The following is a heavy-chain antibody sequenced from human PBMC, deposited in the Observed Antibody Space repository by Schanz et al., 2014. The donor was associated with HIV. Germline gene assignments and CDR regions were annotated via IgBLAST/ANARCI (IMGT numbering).Heavy chain of an antibody. V-gene: IGHV1-8*02. Sequence: VQLVQSRGEVKKPGASVKVSCKASGYSFTNFDVSWVRQAPGQGLEWMGWMNPNSGNTGYAQKFQGRVTMTRNTSISTAYMELSSLRSEDTAVYYCAREVDIVVVPAAIVGWFDPWGQGTLVTVSS. CDR3: AREVDIVVVPAAIVGWFDP. CDR1: GYSFTNFD. D-gene: IGHD2-2*03. J-gene: IGHJ5*02. CDR2: MNPNSGNT.